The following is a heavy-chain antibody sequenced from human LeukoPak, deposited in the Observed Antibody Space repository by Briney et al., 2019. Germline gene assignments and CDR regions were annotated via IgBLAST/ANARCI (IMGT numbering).Heavy chain of an antibody. CDR2: INPKNGGI. J-gene: IGHJ4*02. CDR3: ARGPRAAADDY. V-gene: IGHV1-2*02. D-gene: IGHD6-13*01. Sequence: ASVKVSCKASGYTFPGYYMHWVRQAPGQGLEWMGWINPKNGGINYAQKFQGRVTITRDTSASTAYMELSGLTSEDTAVYYCARGPRAAADDYWGQGTLVTVSS. CDR1: GYTFPGYY.